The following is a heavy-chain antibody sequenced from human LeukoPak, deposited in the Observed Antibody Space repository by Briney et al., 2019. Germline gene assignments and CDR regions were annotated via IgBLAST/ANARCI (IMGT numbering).Heavy chain of an antibody. D-gene: IGHD2/OR15-2a*01. Sequence: SETLSLTCTVSGDSISSYYWYWFRQPPGKELEWIACIYYSGITHYNPSLKSRVTISLDMSKNQFSLRLSSVTAADTAVYYCAREGIVRTYDQWGQGTLVTVSS. CDR2: IYYSGIT. CDR3: AREGIVRTYDQ. CDR1: GDSISSYY. J-gene: IGHJ4*02. V-gene: IGHV4-59*12.